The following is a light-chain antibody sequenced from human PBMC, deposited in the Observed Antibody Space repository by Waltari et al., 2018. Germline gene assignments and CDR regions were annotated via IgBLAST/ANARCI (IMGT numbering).Light chain of an antibody. CDR1: SSDVGGYNY. CDR2: EVS. Sequence: GTSSDVGGYNYVSWYQQHPGKAPKVMIYEVSKRPSGVPDRFSGSKSGNTASLTVSGVQAEDEADYYCSSYGGSNNLVFGGGTKLTVL. CDR3: SSYGGSNNLV. V-gene: IGLV2-8*01. J-gene: IGLJ3*02.